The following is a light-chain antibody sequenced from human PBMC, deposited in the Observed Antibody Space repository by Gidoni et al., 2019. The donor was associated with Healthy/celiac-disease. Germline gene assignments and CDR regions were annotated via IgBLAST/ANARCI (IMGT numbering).Light chain of an antibody. CDR3: QQLNSYPYT. CDR1: QGISSY. J-gene: IGKJ2*01. Sequence: DIQLTQSPSFLSASVGDRVTITCRASQGISSYLAWYQPKPGKAPKLLISAASTSQSGVPSRFSGSGSGTEFTLTISSLQPEDFATYYCQQLNSYPYTFGPGTKLEIK. V-gene: IGKV1-9*01. CDR2: AAS.